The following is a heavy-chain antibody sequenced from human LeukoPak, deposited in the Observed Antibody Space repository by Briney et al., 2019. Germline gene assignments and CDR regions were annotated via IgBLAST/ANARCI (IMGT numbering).Heavy chain of an antibody. D-gene: IGHD3-22*01. J-gene: IGHJ3*02. Sequence: SQTLSLTCTVSGGSISSGDYYWSWIRQPPGKGLEWIGYIYYSGSTYYNPSPKSRVTISVDTSKNQFSLKLSSVTAADTAVYYCARVSLYYDSSEPYAFDIWGQGTMVTVSS. CDR3: ARVSLYYDSSEPYAFDI. CDR2: IYYSGST. V-gene: IGHV4-30-4*01. CDR1: GGSISSGDYY.